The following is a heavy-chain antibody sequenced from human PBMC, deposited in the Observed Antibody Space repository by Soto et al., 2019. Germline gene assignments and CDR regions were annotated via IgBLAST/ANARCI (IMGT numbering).Heavy chain of an antibody. CDR2: IYPGDSDT. CDR1: AYSFTSYW. CDR3: ARMGGYSSSADYYYSMDV. V-gene: IGHV5-51*01. J-gene: IGHJ6*02. D-gene: IGHD6-6*01. Sequence: SLKISCNGSAYSFTSYWIGWLRQMPGKGLEWMGIIYPGDSDTRYSPSFQGQVTISADKSISTAYLQWSSLKASDTAMYYCARMGGYSSSADYYYSMDVWGQGTTGTVSS.